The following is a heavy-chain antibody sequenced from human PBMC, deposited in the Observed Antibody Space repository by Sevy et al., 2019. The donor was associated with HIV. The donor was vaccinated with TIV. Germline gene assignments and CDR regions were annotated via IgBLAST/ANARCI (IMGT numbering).Heavy chain of an antibody. Sequence: GGSPRLSCAASGFTFSSYWMSWVRQAPGKGLEWVANIKQDGSEKYYVDSVKGRFTISRDNAKNSLYLQMNSLRAEDTAVYYCARVDLGYGDYYGGANYYYGMDVWGQGTTVTVSS. J-gene: IGHJ6*02. CDR2: IKQDGSEK. D-gene: IGHD4-17*01. CDR3: ARVDLGYGDYYGGANYYYGMDV. CDR1: GFTFSSYW. V-gene: IGHV3-7*01.